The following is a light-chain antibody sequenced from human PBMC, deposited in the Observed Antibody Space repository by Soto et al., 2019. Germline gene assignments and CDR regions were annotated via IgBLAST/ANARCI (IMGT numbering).Light chain of an antibody. CDR1: SANIGGNS. Sequence: SVLTQPPSGESAAGEKVTISCTDSSANIGGNSLSWDHQLPGTAPKLLTYDYDKRPSVIPDLFSVSKSGTSSTLGITAFQTGAEGDSYCGSWDSSVSAYVFGTGTK. CDR3: GSWDSSVSAYV. V-gene: IGLV1-51*01. CDR2: DYD. J-gene: IGLJ1*01.